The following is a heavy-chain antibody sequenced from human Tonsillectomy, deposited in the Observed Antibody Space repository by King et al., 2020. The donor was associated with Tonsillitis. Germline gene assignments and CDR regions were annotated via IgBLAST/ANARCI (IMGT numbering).Heavy chain of an antibody. J-gene: IGHJ6*03. CDR3: AKHFTYDYDYYMDV. V-gene: IGHV1-69*01. Sequence: QLVQSGAEVKKPGSSVKVSCKASGGTFSSYAISWVRQAPGQGLEWMGGIIPIFGTANYAQKFQGRVTITADESTSTAYMELSSLRSEGTAGYYCAKHFTYDYDYYMDVWGKGTTVTVSS. CDR2: IIPIFGTA. CDR1: GGTFSSYA. D-gene: IGHD3-16*01.